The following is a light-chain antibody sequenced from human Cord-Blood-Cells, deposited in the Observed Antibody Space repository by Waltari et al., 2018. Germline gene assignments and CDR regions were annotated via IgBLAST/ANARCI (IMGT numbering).Light chain of an antibody. J-gene: IGKJ4*01. V-gene: IGKV3-11*01. CDR2: DAS. Sequence: EVVLAQSPPTLSLSPGVRATLSCRASQSVSSYLAWYQQKPGQAPRLLIYDASNRATGIPARFSGSGSGTDFTLTISSLEPEDFAVYYCQQRSNWLTFGGGTKVEIK. CDR3: QQRSNWLT. CDR1: QSVSSY.